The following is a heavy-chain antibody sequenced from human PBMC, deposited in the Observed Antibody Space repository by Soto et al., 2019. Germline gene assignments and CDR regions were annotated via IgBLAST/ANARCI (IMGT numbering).Heavy chain of an antibody. V-gene: IGHV4-4*02. D-gene: IGHD4-4*01. Sequence: QVQLQESGPRLVKPSGTLSLTCTVSGGSISSNNWWTWVRQPPGKGLEWIGEIYHSGDTNYKPSLETRVSISVDKSKNQISLRLNSATAADTAVYYCARETYSNYGGWIDFWGQGALVTVSS. J-gene: IGHJ4*02. CDR2: IYHSGDT. CDR1: GGSISSNNW. CDR3: ARETYSNYGGWIDF.